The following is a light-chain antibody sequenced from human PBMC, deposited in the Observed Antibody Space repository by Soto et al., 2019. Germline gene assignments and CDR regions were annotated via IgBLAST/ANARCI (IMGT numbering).Light chain of an antibody. Sequence: DIQMTQSPSTLSGSVGDRVTITCRASQTISSWLAWYQQKPGKAPELLIYDASSLESGVPSRFSGSGSGTDFTLTISSLQPDDFATYYCQQFNNYPHEITFGQGTRLEI. CDR2: DAS. V-gene: IGKV1-5*01. CDR1: QTISSW. J-gene: IGKJ5*01. CDR3: QQFNNYPHEIT.